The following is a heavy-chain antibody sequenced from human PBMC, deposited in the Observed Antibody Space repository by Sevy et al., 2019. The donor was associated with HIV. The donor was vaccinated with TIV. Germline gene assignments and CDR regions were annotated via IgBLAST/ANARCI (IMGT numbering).Heavy chain of an antibody. V-gene: IGHV3-33*01. Sequence: GGSLRLSCAASGFTFSSYGIHWVRQAPGKGLEWVAVIWYDGSNKYYADSVKGRFTISRDNSKNTLYRQMNSLRAEDTAVYYCAREPSDSGYDSGDAFDIWGQGTMVTVSS. D-gene: IGHD5-12*01. J-gene: IGHJ3*02. CDR2: IWYDGSNK. CDR3: AREPSDSGYDSGDAFDI. CDR1: GFTFSSYG.